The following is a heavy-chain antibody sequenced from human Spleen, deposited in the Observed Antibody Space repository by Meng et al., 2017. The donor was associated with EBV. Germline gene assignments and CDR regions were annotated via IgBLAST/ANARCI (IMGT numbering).Heavy chain of an antibody. D-gene: IGHD6-19*01. V-gene: IGHV4-4*02. Sequence: QVQLQEPGPGLVKPSGTLSLTCVVSGGSISTDSWWSWVRQPPGKGLEWIGKRNHSGSTQCRPSLKSRVTISVDTSKNQFSLKLTSVTAADTAVYYCARRGAVAAHFDYWGQGTLVTVSS. J-gene: IGHJ4*02. CDR2: RNHSGST. CDR1: GGSISTDSW. CDR3: ARRGAVAAHFDY.